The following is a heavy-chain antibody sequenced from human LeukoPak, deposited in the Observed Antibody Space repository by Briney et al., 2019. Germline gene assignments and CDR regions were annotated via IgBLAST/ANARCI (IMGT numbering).Heavy chain of an antibody. J-gene: IGHJ4*02. CDR1: GYSFADYY. Sequence: ASVKVSCKASGYSFADYYMHWVRQAPGQGLEWMGWIKPNSGGTRSAQKFQGRVTMTRDTSISTAYMELSRLRSDNTAVYYCARDLYGGTSATFDYWGQGTLVTVSS. CDR3: ARDLYGGTSATFDY. D-gene: IGHD4-23*01. V-gene: IGHV1-2*02. CDR2: IKPNSGGT.